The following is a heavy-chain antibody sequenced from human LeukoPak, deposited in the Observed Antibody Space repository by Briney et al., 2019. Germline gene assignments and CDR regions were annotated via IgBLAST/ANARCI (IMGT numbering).Heavy chain of an antibody. CDR1: GFTFSSYG. Sequence: GGSLRLSCAASGFTFSSYGMSWVRQAPGKGLEWVSGISWNSGSIGYADSVKGRFTISRDNAKNSLSLQMNSLRAEDTALYYCAKAHWGSYDSSGYLVHWGQGTLVTVSS. CDR2: ISWNSGSI. CDR3: AKAHWGSYDSSGYLVH. D-gene: IGHD3-22*01. V-gene: IGHV3-9*01. J-gene: IGHJ4*02.